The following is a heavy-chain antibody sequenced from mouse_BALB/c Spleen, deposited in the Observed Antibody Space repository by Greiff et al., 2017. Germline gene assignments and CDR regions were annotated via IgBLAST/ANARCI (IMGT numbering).Heavy chain of an antibody. V-gene: IGHV1-14*01. CDR3: ARSPITTAQEWFAY. CDR2: INPYNDGT. D-gene: IGHD1-1*01. Sequence: QLQESGPELVKPGASVKMSCKASGYTFTSYVMHWVKQKPGQGLEWIGYINPYNDGTKYNEKFKGKATLTSDKSSSTAYMELSSLTSEDSAVYYCARSPITTAQEWFAYWGQGTLVTVSA. CDR1: GYTFTSYV. J-gene: IGHJ3*01.